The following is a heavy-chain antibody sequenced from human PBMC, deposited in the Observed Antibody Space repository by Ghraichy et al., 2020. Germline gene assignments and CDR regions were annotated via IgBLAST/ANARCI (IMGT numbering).Heavy chain of an antibody. CDR2: IYSGGST. J-gene: IGHJ6*02. CDR3: ARDTRGYCTSTSCPSYYYYGIDV. Sequence: GESLNISCAASGFTVSSNYMSWVRQAPGKGLEWVSVIYSGGSTYYADSVKGRFAISRDNSKNTLYLQMNSLRAEDTAVYYCARDTRGYCTSTSCPSYYYYGIDVWGQGTTVTVSS. V-gene: IGHV3-53*01. CDR1: GFTVSSNY. D-gene: IGHD2-2*01.